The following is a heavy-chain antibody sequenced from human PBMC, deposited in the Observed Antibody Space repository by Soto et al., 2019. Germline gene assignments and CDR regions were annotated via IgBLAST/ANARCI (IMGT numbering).Heavy chain of an antibody. Sequence: QITLKESGPTLVKPTQTLTLTCTASGLSFGTSGVGVGWIRQPPGEALEWLALIYWNDDKRYIPSLKSSLTITKDTSKNQVVLTMTDVDPVDTATYYCASMTTVATAAFDIWGQGTMVTVSS. CDR2: IYWNDDK. D-gene: IGHD4-17*01. CDR1: GLSFGTSGVG. CDR3: ASMTTVATAAFDI. J-gene: IGHJ3*02. V-gene: IGHV2-5*01.